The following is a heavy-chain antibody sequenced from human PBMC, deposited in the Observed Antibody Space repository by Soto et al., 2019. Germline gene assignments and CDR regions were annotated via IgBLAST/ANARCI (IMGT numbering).Heavy chain of an antibody. CDR2: IYHSGAT. D-gene: IGHD1-1*01. V-gene: IGHV4-4*02. CDR1: GDSITSSNW. Sequence: QVQLQESGPGLVKPSGTLSLTCAVSGDSITSSNWWSWVRQAPGKGLEWIGEIYHSGATTYNPSLQSRATIAVDPSNYHFSLKLTSVTAADTAVYLCARDLGTGTDYWGRGTLVTVAS. J-gene: IGHJ4*02. CDR3: ARDLGTGTDY.